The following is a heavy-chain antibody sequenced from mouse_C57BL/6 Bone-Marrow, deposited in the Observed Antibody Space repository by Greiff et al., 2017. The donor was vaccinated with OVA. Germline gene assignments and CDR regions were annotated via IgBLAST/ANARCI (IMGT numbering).Heavy chain of an antibody. V-gene: IGHV1-82*01. CDR3: AGYYYGSSYDFDV. D-gene: IGHD1-1*01. CDR2: IYPGDGDT. Sequence: QVQLQQSGPELVKPGASVKISCKASGYAFSSSWMNWVKQRPGKGLEWIGRIYPGDGDTNYKGKFKGKATLTADKSSSTAYMQLSSLTSEDSAVYFCAGYYYGSSYDFDVWGQGTTLTVSS. J-gene: IGHJ2*01. CDR1: GYAFSSSW.